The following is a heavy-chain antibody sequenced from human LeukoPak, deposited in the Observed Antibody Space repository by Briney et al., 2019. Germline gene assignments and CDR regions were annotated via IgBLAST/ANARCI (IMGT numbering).Heavy chain of an antibody. CDR1: GFTFRGYE. CDR3: ARDWVSVGVAGFDY. D-gene: IGHD6-19*01. J-gene: IGHJ4*02. Sequence: GGSLRLSCAASGFTFRGYEMNWVRQAPGKGLEWVAVVWYDGSNKYYADSVKGRFTISRDNSKNTLYLQMNSLRAEDTAVYYCARDWVSVGVAGFDYWGQGTLVTVSS. V-gene: IGHV3-33*08. CDR2: VWYDGSNK.